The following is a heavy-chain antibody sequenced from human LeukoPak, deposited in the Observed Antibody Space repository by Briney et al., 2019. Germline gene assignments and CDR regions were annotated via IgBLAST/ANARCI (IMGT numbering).Heavy chain of an antibody. CDR1: GGSISSYY. Sequence: SETLSLTCTVSGGSISSYYWSWIRQPPGKGLEWIGYIYYSGSTNYNPSLKSRVTISVDTSKSQFSLKLSSVTAADTAVYYCARRGGGNSAGAFDIWGQGTMVTVSS. CDR3: ARRGGGNSAGAFDI. J-gene: IGHJ3*02. V-gene: IGHV4-59*01. CDR2: IYYSGST. D-gene: IGHD4-23*01.